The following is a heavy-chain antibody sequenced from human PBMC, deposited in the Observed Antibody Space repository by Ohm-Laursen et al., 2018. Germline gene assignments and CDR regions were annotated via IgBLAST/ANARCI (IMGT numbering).Heavy chain of an antibody. CDR2: IKQDGSEK. CDR3: FSGPSWEI. D-gene: IGHD1-26*01. V-gene: IGHV3-7*01. Sequence: SLRLSCSASGFTFSSYWMSWVRQAPEKGLEWVANIKQDGSEKYYVDSVTGRFTISRDNAKNSLYLQMNSLRAEDTAVYYCFSGPSWEIWGQGTVVTVSS. J-gene: IGHJ3*02. CDR1: GFTFSSYW.